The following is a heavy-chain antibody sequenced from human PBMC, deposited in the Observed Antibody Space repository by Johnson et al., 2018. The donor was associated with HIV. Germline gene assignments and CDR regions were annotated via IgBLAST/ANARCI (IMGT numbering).Heavy chain of an antibody. V-gene: IGHV3-20*04. CDR1: GFSFDEYG. CDR2: INWNSGSI. D-gene: IGHD3-22*01. J-gene: IGHJ3*01. Sequence: EVQLVESGGGVVRPGGSLRLSCAASGFSFDEYGMSWVRQAPGKGLEWVSDINWNSGSIGYADSVKGRFTISRDNAKNSLYLQMNSLRAEDTALYYCARGTYYYDTSGYLTRPRAFDVWGQGTTVTVSS. CDR3: ARGTYYYDTSGYLTRPRAFDV.